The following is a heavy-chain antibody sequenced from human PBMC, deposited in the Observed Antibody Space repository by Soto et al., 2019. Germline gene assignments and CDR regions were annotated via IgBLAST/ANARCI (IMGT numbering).Heavy chain of an antibody. CDR2: VSKSDYT. CDR1: GFTVDSNY. CDR3: AREDSIIIPAVSDF. V-gene: IGHV3-21*01. D-gene: IGHD2-2*01. Sequence: PGGSLRLSCAVSGFTVDSNYMSWVRQAPGKGLEWVSSVSKSDYTYYSDSVKGRFTISRDNAKNSVSLQMNSLRPEDTAVYYCAREDSIIIPAVSDFWGQGTLVTVSS. J-gene: IGHJ4*02.